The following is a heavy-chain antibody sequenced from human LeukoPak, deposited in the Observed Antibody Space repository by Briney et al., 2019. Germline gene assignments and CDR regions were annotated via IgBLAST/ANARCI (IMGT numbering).Heavy chain of an antibody. CDR1: GGSISSSNW. CDR2: NYHSGST. V-gene: IGHV4-4*02. J-gene: IGHJ4*02. D-gene: IGHD5-18*01. Sequence: SETLSLTCAVSGGSISSSNWWSWVRQPPGKGLEWIGENYHSGSTNYNPSLKSRVTISVDKSKNQFSPKLSSVTAADTAVYYCATSGGYSYHGRMAALWGQGTLVTVSS. CDR3: ATSGGYSYHGRMAAL.